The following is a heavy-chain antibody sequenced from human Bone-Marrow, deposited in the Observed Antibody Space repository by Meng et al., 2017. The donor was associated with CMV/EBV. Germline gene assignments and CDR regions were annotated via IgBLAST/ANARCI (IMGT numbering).Heavy chain of an antibody. CDR2: IIPILGIA. Sequence: SVKVSCKASGGTFSSYTISWVRQAPGQGLEWMGRIIPILGIANYAQKFQGRVTITADKSTSTAYMELSSLRSEDTAVYYCARDRYCSSTSCYFPYYYGMDVWGQGTTVTVSS. D-gene: IGHD2-2*01. J-gene: IGHJ6*02. CDR1: GGTFSSYT. CDR3: ARDRYCSSTSCYFPYYYGMDV. V-gene: IGHV1-69*04.